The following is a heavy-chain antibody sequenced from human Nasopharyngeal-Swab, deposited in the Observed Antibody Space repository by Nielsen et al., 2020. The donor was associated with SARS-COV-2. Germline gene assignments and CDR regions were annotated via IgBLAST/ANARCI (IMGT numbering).Heavy chain of an antibody. V-gene: IGHV4-59*08. J-gene: IGHJ4*02. CDR2: IYHSGST. Sequence: SETLSLTCSVSGVSISSHYWGWIRQSPGKGLEWIEHIYHSGSTNYNPSLKSRVTISVDTSKNQFSLKLSSVTAADTAVYYCARLDYSVYVDYWGQGTLVTVSS. D-gene: IGHD5/OR15-5a*01. CDR3: ARLDYSVYVDY. CDR1: GVSISSHY.